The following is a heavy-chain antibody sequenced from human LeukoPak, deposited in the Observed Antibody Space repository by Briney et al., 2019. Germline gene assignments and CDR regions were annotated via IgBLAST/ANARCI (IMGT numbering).Heavy chain of an antibody. CDR2: IYSSGST. Sequence: SETLSLTCTVSGGSISSYYWSWIRQPAGKGLEWIGRIYSSGSTNYNPSLNSRVTISADKSKNQLPLKLTSVTAADAGVYYCTRAVAGHPDWGQGTLVTVSS. D-gene: IGHD6-19*01. V-gene: IGHV4-4*07. CDR3: TRAVAGHPD. J-gene: IGHJ4*02. CDR1: GGSISSYY.